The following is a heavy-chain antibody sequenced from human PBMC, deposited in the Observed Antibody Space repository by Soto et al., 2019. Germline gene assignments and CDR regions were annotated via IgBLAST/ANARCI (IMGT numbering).Heavy chain of an antibody. CDR2: ISAGGGNT. Sequence: EVQLLESGGGLVQPGGSLRLSCAVSGFSFSTYAMSWVRQAPGKGLEWVSGISAGGGNTYYADSVRGRFTISRDNSKDTLYLQITSLRAEDTACYYCAKHAEYQLVSWLDHWGQGTLVTVSS. J-gene: IGHJ5*02. V-gene: IGHV3-23*01. D-gene: IGHD2-2*01. CDR1: GFSFSTYA. CDR3: AKHAEYQLVSWLDH.